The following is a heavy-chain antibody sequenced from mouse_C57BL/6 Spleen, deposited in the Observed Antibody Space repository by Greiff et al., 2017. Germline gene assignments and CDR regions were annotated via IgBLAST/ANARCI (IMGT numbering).Heavy chain of an antibody. V-gene: IGHV1-78*01. J-gene: IGHJ3*01. D-gene: IGHD2-14*01. CDR2: IYPRDGST. CDR3: ARWGYDAAWFAY. Sequence: VKLQESDAELVKPGASVKISCKVSGYTFTDHTIHWMKQRPEQGLEWIGYIYPRDGSTKYNEKFKGKATLTADKSSSTAYMQLNSLTSEDSAVYFCARWGYDAAWFAYWGQGTLVTVSA. CDR1: GYTFTDHT.